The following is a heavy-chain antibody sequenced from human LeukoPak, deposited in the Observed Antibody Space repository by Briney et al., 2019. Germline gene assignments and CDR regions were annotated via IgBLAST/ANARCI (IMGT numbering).Heavy chain of an antibody. CDR2: ISAYSVNT. CDR1: GYTFSSDV. V-gene: IGHV1-18*01. D-gene: IGHD2-15*01. Sequence: GASVKVSCKASGYTFSSDVISWVRQAPGQGLEWMGWISAYSVNTNYAQKLQGRVTMTTDTSTSTAYMELRSLRSDDTAVYYYARVPTQEKGYCSAGSCYRGFDYWGQGTLVTVSS. CDR3: ARVPTQEKGYCSAGSCYRGFDY. J-gene: IGHJ4*02.